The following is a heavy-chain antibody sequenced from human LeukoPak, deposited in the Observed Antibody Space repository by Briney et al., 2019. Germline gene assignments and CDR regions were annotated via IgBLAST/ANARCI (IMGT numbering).Heavy chain of an antibody. CDR2: INPNSGGT. D-gene: IGHD3-22*01. V-gene: IGHV1-2*02. CDR3: AGEDLYYYEKSGADYFHY. CDR1: GYTFTGYY. J-gene: IGHJ4*02. Sequence: ASVKVSCKASGYTFTGYYIHWVRQAPGQGLEWMGWINPNSGGTNYAQKFQGRVTMTRDTSISTAYMELSRLRSDDTAVYYCAGEDLYYYEKSGADYFHYWGQGTLVTVSS.